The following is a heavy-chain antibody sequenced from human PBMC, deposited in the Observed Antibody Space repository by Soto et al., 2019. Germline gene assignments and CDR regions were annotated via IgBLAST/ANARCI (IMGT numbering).Heavy chain of an antibody. CDR3: ARLAGYGDYVFDY. CDR1: GCSISSGGYY. CDR2: IYYSGST. J-gene: IGHJ4*02. D-gene: IGHD4-17*01. V-gene: IGHV4-31*03. Sequence: PSETLSLTCTVSGCSISSGGYYWSWIRQHPGKGLEWIGYIYYSGSTYYNPSLKSRVTISVDTSKNQFSLKLSSVTAADTAVYYCARLAGYGDYVFDYWGQGTLVTVSS.